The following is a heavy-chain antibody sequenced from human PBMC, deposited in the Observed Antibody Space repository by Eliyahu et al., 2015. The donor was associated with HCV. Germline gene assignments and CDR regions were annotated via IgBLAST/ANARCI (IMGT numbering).Heavy chain of an antibody. D-gene: IGHD3-10*01. Sequence: QVQLQQWGAGLLKPSETLSLTCAVYGGSFSGYYWSWIRQPPGKGLEWIGGIQSWGNAPTTTSLKSRVTISVDTSKNQFSLKLSSVTAADTAVYYCARSSYYGSGSYYKQLLVGFDYWGQGTLVTVSS. CDR1: GGSFSGYY. CDR2: QSWGNAP. V-gene: IGHV4-34*01. CDR3: ARSSYYGSGSYYKQLLVGFDY. J-gene: IGHJ4*02.